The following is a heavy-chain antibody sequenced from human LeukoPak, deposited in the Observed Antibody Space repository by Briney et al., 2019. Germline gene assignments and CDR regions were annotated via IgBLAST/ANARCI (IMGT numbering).Heavy chain of an antibody. Sequence: QSGGSLRLSCAASGFTFSSSYMGWVRQAPGKGLEWVSVLYTGGSAYYADSVKGRFTISRDNSKKTLYLQMNSLSAEDTAVYYCARGLAAAGSTFDYWGQGTLVTVSS. J-gene: IGHJ4*02. CDR3: ARGLAAAGSTFDY. D-gene: IGHD6-13*01. V-gene: IGHV3-66*01. CDR2: LYTGGSA. CDR1: GFTFSSSY.